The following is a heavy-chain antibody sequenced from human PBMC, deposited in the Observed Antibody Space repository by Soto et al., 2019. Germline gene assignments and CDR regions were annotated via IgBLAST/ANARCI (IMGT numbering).Heavy chain of an antibody. Sequence: SETLSLTCAVYGGSFSGYYWSWIRQPPGKGLEWIGEINHSGSTNYNPSLKSRVTMSVDTSKNQFSLKLSSVTAADTAVYYCARFPTTYYYYGMDVWGQGTTVTVSS. CDR1: GGSFSGYY. V-gene: IGHV4-34*01. CDR3: ARFPTTYYYYGMDV. CDR2: INHSGST. J-gene: IGHJ6*02.